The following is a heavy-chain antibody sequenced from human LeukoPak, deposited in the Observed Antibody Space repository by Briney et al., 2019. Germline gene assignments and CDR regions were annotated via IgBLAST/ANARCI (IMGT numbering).Heavy chain of an antibody. V-gene: IGHV3-23*01. CDR2: IGNTGENT. CDR3: AKDCCDYAPLDH. D-gene: IGHD4/OR15-4a*01. Sequence: GGSLRLSCVASGFILSNYGMAWLRQTPGKGLEWVSTIGNTGENTHYADSVKGRFTISRDNSKNMLFLQMNSLRVDDTAIYYCAKDCCDYAPLDHWGQGTQVTVSS. J-gene: IGHJ4*02. CDR1: GFILSNYG.